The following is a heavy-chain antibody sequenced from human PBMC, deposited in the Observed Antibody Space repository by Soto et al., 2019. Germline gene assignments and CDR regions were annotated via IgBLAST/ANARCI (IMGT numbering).Heavy chain of an antibody. V-gene: IGHV1-46*03. D-gene: IGHD3-16*01. Sequence: ASVKVSCKASGYTFTSYYMHWVRQAPGQGLEWMGIINPSGGSTSYAQKIQGRVTMTRDTSTSTVYMELSSLRSEDTAVYYCASGGLGYYYYMDVWGKGTTVTVSS. CDR2: INPSGGST. CDR3: ASGGLGYYYYMDV. J-gene: IGHJ6*03. CDR1: GYTFTSYY.